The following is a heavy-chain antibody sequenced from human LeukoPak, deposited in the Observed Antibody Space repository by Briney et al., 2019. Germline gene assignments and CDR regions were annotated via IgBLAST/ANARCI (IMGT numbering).Heavy chain of an antibody. CDR1: GFTFSSYW. CDR3: TRVEETATTAAIIRKYSYYYYYMDV. D-gene: IGHD4-11*01. J-gene: IGHJ6*03. V-gene: IGHV3-7*01. Sequence: PGGSLRLSCAASGFTFSSYWMNWVRQAPGKGLEWVANINQDGRETYYVDSVKGRFTISRDNAKNSLYLQMSSLRAEDTAVYYCTRVEETATTAAIIRKYSYYYYYMDVWGKGNTVTVSS. CDR2: INQDGRET.